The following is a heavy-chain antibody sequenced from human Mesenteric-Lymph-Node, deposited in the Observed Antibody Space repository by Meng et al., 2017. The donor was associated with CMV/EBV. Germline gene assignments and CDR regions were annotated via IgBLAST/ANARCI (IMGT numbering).Heavy chain of an antibody. CDR3: ARGNSMFD. Sequence: VSLTCTVSGGSFSDYYWTWLRQPPGKGLEWIGEISQSGSTNYNASLKSRVTISIDMSKNQFSLGLTSVTAADTATYYCARGNSMFDWGQGTPVTVSS. J-gene: IGHJ4*02. V-gene: IGHV4-34*01. CDR1: GGSFSDYY. CDR2: ISQSGST. D-gene: IGHD2/OR15-2a*01.